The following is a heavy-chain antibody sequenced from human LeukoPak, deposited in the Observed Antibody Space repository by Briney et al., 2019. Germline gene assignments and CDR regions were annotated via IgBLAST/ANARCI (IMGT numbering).Heavy chain of an antibody. V-gene: IGHV3-23*01. CDR2: ISGSGGST. CDR1: GFTFSSYA. J-gene: IGHJ4*02. Sequence: GGSLRLSCAASGFTFSSYAMSWVRQAPGKGLEWVSAISGSGGSTYYADSVKGRFTISRDNSKNTLYPQMNSLRAEDTAVYYCAKGGRGYSYGSGYWGQGTLVTVSS. D-gene: IGHD5-18*01. CDR3: AKGGRGYSYGSGY.